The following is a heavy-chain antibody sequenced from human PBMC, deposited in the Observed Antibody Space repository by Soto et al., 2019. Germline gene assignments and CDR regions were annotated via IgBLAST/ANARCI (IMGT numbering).Heavy chain of an antibody. Sequence: GGSLRLSCAASGFTVSSNYMSWVRQAPGKGLEWVSVIYSGGSTYYADSVKGRFTISRHNSKNTLYLQMNSLRAEDTAVYYCATERSDLHHDAFDIWGQGTMVTVSS. V-gene: IGHV3-53*04. CDR2: IYSGGST. D-gene: IGHD2-21*02. J-gene: IGHJ3*02. CDR3: ATERSDLHHDAFDI. CDR1: GFTVSSNY.